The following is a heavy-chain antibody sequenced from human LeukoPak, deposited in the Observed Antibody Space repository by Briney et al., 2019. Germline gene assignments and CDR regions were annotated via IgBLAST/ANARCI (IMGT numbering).Heavy chain of an antibody. J-gene: IGHJ6*02. CDR2: TYYRSKWYN. V-gene: IGHV6-1*01. CDR3: ARIGWNRNYYYYGMDV. D-gene: IGHD1-1*01. CDR1: GDSVSSNSAA. Sequence: PSQTLSLTCAISGDSVSSNSAAWNWIRQSPSRGLEWLGRTYYRSKWYNDYAVSVKSRITINPDTSKNQFSLQLNSVTPKDTAVYYCARIGWNRNYYYYGMDVWGQGTTVTVSS.